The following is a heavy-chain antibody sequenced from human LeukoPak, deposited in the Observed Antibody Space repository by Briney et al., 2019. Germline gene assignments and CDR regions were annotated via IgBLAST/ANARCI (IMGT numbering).Heavy chain of an antibody. V-gene: IGHV1-69*02. CDR3: ARQATSIVGATTNWFDP. J-gene: IGHJ5*02. CDR1: GGTFSSYT. CDR2: MIPILGIA. D-gene: IGHD1-26*01. Sequence: SVKVSCKASGGTFSSYTISWVRQAPGQGLEWMGRMIPILGIANYAQKFQGRVTITADKPTSTAYMELSSLRSEDTAVYYCARQATSIVGATTNWFDPWGQGTLVTVSS.